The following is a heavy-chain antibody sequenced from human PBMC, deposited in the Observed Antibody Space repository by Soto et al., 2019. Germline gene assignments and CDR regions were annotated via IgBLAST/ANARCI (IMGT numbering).Heavy chain of an antibody. CDR1: GFTFSSYA. J-gene: IGHJ4*02. V-gene: IGHV3-23*01. D-gene: IGHD4-17*01. CDR2: ISGSGGST. CDR3: AKAEHDYGDYDTRFDY. Sequence: EVQLLESGGGLVQPGGSLRLSCAASGFTFSSYAMSWVRQAPGKGLEWVSAISGSGGSTYYADSVKGRFTISRDNSKNTLYLQMNSLRAEDTAVYYCAKAEHDYGDYDTRFDYWGQGTLVTVSS.